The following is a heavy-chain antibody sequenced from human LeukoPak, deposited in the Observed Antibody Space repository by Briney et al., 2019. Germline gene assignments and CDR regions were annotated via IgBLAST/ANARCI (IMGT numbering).Heavy chain of an antibody. V-gene: IGHV3-30*02. D-gene: IGHD3-9*01. CDR2: IRYDGSNK. CDR1: GFTFSRYG. CDR3: AKETSLAGYHAEYFQH. J-gene: IGHJ1*01. Sequence: GGSLRLSCAASGFTFSRYGMHWVPQAPGKGLEWVAFIRYDGSNKYYADYVKGRFTISRDNSKNTLYLQMNSLKAEDTAVYYCAKETSLAGYHAEYFQHWGQGTLVTVSS.